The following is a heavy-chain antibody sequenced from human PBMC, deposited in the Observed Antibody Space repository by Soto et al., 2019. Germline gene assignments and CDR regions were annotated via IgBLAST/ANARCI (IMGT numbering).Heavy chain of an antibody. CDR1: GYTFTSYA. CDR3: ARGYGDYANYFDY. V-gene: IGHV1-3*01. J-gene: IGHJ4*02. D-gene: IGHD4-17*01. Sequence: ASVKVSCKASGYTFTSYAMHWVRQAPGQRLEWMGWINAGNGNTKYSQKFQGRVTITRDTSASTAYMELSSLRSEDTAVYYCARGYGDYANYFDYWGQGTLVTVSS. CDR2: INAGNGNT.